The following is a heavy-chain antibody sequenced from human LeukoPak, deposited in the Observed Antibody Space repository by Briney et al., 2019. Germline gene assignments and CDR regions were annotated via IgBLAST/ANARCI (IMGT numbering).Heavy chain of an antibody. J-gene: IGHJ4*02. CDR2: IYYSGST. CDR1: GGSISSGGYY. D-gene: IGHD3-10*01. Sequence: SQTLSLTCTVSGGSISSGGYYWSWIRQHPGKGLEWIGYIYYSGSTYYNPSLKSRVTISVDTSKNQFSLKLSSVTAADTAVYYCARAHRGSGSYYPPFFDYWGQGTLVTVSS. V-gene: IGHV4-31*03. CDR3: ARAHRGSGSYYPPFFDY.